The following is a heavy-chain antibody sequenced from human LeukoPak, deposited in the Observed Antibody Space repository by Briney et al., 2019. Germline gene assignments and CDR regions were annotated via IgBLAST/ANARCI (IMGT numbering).Heavy chain of an antibody. J-gene: IGHJ4*02. V-gene: IGHV3-64*02. Sequence: GGSLRLSCAASGFTFSNYAMHWVRQAPGKGLEYVSAISSNGVSTYYGDSVKGRFTISRDNSKNMLNLQMGSLRVEDMGVYYCARGRGYGYGTPGDDFWGQGTLVTVSS. CDR2: ISSNGVST. D-gene: IGHD5-18*01. CDR3: ARGRGYGYGTPGDDF. CDR1: GFTFSNYA.